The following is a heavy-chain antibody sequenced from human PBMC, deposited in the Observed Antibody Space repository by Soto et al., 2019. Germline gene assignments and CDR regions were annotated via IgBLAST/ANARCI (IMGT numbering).Heavy chain of an antibody. V-gene: IGHV3-NL1*01. J-gene: IGHJ4*02. CDR1: GSIFRGYG. Sequence: VPPGGSLRLSCAASGSIFRGYGMHWVRQAPGKGLEWVSSISGSGNTYYGDSVKGRFTATRDNPRNTLLLQMDSLRAEDTAVYYCAREGPEAFRSTWHFDYWGQGTLVTVSS. CDR3: AREGPEAFRSTWHFDY. CDR2: ISGSGNT. D-gene: IGHD1-26*01.